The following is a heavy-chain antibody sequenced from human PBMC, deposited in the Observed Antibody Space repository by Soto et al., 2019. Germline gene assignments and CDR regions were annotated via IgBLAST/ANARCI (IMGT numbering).Heavy chain of an antibody. CDR2: ISWNSGSI. V-gene: IGHV3-9*01. J-gene: IGHJ6*03. CDR1: GFTFVDYA. CDR3: ATAPEKAHMDV. Sequence: EVQLVESGGGLVQPGRSLRLSCAASGFTFVDYAMHWVRQAPGKGLEWVSGISWNSGSIGYADSVKGRFTISRDNAKNSLYLQMNSLRAEDTALYYCATAPEKAHMDVWGKGTTVT.